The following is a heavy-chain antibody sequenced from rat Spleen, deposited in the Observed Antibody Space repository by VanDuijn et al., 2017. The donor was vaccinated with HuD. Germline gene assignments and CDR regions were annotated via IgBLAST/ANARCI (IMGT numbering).Heavy chain of an antibody. V-gene: IGHV5-29*01. CDR1: GFTFSDCY. D-gene: IGHD1-1*01. J-gene: IGHJ3*01. Sequence: EVQLVESDGGLVQPGRSLKLSCAASGFTFSDCYMAWVRQAPTKGLEWVATISHDGGTTYYRDSVKGRFTVPRDDAKSTLYLQMDSLRSEDTATYYCTRLYYSNWFAYWGQGTLVTVSS. CDR2: ISHDGGTT. CDR3: TRLYYSNWFAY.